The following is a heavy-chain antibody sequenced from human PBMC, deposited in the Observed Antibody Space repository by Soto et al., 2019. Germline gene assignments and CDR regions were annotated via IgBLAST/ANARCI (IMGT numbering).Heavy chain of an antibody. CDR1: GGSISSSSYY. Sequence: QLQLQESGPGLVKPSETLSLTCTVSGGSISSSSYYWGWIRQPPGKGLEWIGTIYHSGSTYYKPSLKSRVTISAGTSKNQFSLKLNSVTAADTAIYYCAREMGGSIDYWGQGTLVTVSS. D-gene: IGHD1-26*01. CDR2: IYHSGST. CDR3: AREMGGSIDY. V-gene: IGHV4-39*01. J-gene: IGHJ4*02.